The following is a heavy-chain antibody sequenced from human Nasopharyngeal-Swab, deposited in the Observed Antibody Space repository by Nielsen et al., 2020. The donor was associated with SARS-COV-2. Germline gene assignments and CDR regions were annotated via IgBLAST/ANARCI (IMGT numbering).Heavy chain of an antibody. CDR1: GFTFSSYG. J-gene: IGHJ3*02. D-gene: IGHD1-14*01. Sequence: GESLKISCEASGFTFSSYGMHWVRQAPGKGLEWVAVISYDGSNKYYADSVKGRFTISRDNSKSTLYLQMNSLRPEDTAVYYCAREGITIPGGAFDIWGQGTMVTVSS. CDR3: AREGITIPGGAFDI. CDR2: ISYDGSNK. V-gene: IGHV3-30*03.